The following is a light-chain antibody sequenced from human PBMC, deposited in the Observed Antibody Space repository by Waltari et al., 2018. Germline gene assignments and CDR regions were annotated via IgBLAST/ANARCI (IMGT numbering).Light chain of an antibody. J-gene: IGLJ2*01. V-gene: IGLV2-14*03. CDR2: DVS. CDR3: SSFSRSASEVI. CDR1: NSDIGGFYY. Sequence: QSALPQPASVSGSPGQSITIPCPGTNSDIGGFYYVSWYQQPPDKVPKLLIHDVSSRPSGVSNRFSGSKSGNTAALTISGLRAEDEAHYYCSSFSRSASEVIFGGGTRVTVL.